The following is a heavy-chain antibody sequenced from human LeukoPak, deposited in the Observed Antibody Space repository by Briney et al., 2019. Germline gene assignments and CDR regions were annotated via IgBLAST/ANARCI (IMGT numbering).Heavy chain of an antibody. J-gene: IGHJ4*02. CDR3: AWGYSYGEGGFDY. D-gene: IGHD5-18*01. CDR2: ISYDGSNK. CDR1: GFTFSSYG. Sequence: GGSLRLSCAASGFTFSSYGMHWVRQAPGKRLEWVAVISYDGSNKYYADSVKGRFTISRDNSKNTLYLQMNSLRAEDTAVYYCAWGYSYGEGGFDYWGQGTLVTVSS. V-gene: IGHV3-30*03.